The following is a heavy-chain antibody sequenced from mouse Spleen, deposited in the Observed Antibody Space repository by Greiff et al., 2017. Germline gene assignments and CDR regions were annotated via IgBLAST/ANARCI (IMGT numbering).Heavy chain of an antibody. CDR1: GYAFTNYL. CDR3: ARGGYYGSSYDWYFDV. Sequence: QVHVKQSGAELVRPGTSVKVSCKASGYAFTNYLIEWVKQRPGQGLEWIGVINPGSGGTNYNEKFKGKATLTADKSSSTAYMQLSSLTSEDSAVYFCARGGYYGSSYDWYFDVWGAGTTVTVSS. CDR2: INPGSGGT. D-gene: IGHD1-1*01. V-gene: IGHV1-54*01. J-gene: IGHJ1*01.